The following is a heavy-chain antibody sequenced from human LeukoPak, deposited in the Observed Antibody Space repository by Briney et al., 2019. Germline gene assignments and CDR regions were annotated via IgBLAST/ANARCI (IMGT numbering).Heavy chain of an antibody. V-gene: IGHV4-39*01. CDR3: ARHPYSSSWSSMSYYYYYMDV. D-gene: IGHD6-13*01. CDR2: IYYSGST. CDR1: GGSISSSSYY. Sequence: SETLSLTCTVSGGSISSSSYYWGWIRQPPGQGLEWIGSIYYSGSTYYNPSLKSRVTISVDTSKNQFSLKLSSVTAADTAVYYCARHPYSSSWSSMSYYYYYMDVWGKGTTVTVSS. J-gene: IGHJ6*03.